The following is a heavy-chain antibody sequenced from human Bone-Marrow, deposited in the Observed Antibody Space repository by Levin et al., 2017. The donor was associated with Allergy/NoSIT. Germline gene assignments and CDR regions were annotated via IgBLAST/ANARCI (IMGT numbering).Heavy chain of an antibody. CDR3: ARAFIGAVPELGLDY. D-gene: IGHD6-19*01. J-gene: IGHJ4*02. V-gene: IGHV3-30-3*01. CDR2: ISYDGYNI. Sequence: GGSLRLSCAASGFPFSNYPMHWVRQAPGKGLEWVAVISYDGYNIYYADSVKGRFTISRVNSKNTLYLQRNSLRAEDTAVYFCARAFIGAVPELGLDYWGQGTLVTVSS. CDR1: GFPFSNYP.